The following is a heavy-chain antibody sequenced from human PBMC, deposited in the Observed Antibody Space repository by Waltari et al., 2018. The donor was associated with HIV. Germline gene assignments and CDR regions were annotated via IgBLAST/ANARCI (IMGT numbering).Heavy chain of an antibody. CDR3: ARFRSGYYFDY. J-gene: IGHJ4*02. V-gene: IGHV3-66*02. D-gene: IGHD3-22*01. Sequence: EVQLVASGGGLVQPGGSLRLSCAASGFTVSSNYMSWVRQAPGKGLEWVSVIYSGGSTYYADSVKGRFTISRDNSKNTLYLQMNSLRAEDTAVYYCARFRSGYYFDYWGQGTLVTVSS. CDR1: GFTVSSNY. CDR2: IYSGGST.